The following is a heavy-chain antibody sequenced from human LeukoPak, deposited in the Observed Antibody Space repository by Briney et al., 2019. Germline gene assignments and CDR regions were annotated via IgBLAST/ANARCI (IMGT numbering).Heavy chain of an antibody. CDR1: GFTFSSYE. CDR2: ISSSGRTI. D-gene: IGHD2-15*01. J-gene: IGHJ6*02. V-gene: IGHV3-48*03. CDR3: ARDSLVVVVAGPLDYYYYGMDV. Sequence: GGSLRLSCAASGFTFSSYEMNWVRQAPGKGLEWVSYISSSGRTIYYADSVKGRFTISRDNAKNSLYLQMNSLRAEDTAVYYCARDSLVVVVAGPLDYYYYGMDVWGQGTTVTVSS.